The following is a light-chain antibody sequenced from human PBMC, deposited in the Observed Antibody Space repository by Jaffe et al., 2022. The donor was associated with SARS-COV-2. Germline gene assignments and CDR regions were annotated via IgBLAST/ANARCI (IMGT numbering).Light chain of an antibody. J-gene: IGKJ2*01. CDR1: QSIRSN. V-gene: IGKV3-15*01. CDR2: GAF. Sequence: EVVLTQSPATLSLSPGEEVTLSCRASQSIRSNLAWYQQISGQPPRLLILGAFTRATGIPARFSGSGSGTEFTLTISSLQSEDFAVYYCQQYDSWPPGTFGQGTKLEI. CDR3: QQYDSWPPGT.